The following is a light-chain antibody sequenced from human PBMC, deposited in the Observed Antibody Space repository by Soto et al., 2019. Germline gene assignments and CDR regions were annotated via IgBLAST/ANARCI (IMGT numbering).Light chain of an antibody. CDR2: KTS. V-gene: IGKV1-5*03. CDR1: QSFSSW. Sequence: DIQMTQSPSTLSASVGDRVTITCQASQSFSSWLAWYQQKPGKAPKLLIYKTSTLESGVPSRFSGSGSGTEFTLTISSLQPDDFATYYCQQYNSNPLTFGGGTKVEIK. CDR3: QQYNSNPLT. J-gene: IGKJ4*01.